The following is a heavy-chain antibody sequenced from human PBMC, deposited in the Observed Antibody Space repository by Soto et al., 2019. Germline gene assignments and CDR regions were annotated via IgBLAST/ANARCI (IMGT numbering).Heavy chain of an antibody. D-gene: IGHD3-10*01. J-gene: IGHJ4*02. CDR2: IIPILGIA. Sequence: QVQLVQSGAEVKKPGSSVKVSCKASGGTFSSYTISWVRQAPGQGLEWMGRIIPILGIANYEPKFQGRVTITADISTSTAYMELSSLRSENTAVYYCAREVYYYGSGAFFDYWGQGTLVTVSS. CDR1: GGTFSSYT. V-gene: IGHV1-69*08. CDR3: AREVYYYGSGAFFDY.